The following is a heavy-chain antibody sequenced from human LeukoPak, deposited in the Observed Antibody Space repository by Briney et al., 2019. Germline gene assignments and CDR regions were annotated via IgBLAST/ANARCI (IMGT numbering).Heavy chain of an antibody. CDR3: ARDLNCSGGICYQTFDY. CDR2: ISSVGTNI. D-gene: IGHD2-15*01. V-gene: IGHV3-11*04. CDR1: GFTFSDYY. Sequence: GGSLRLSCAASGFTFSDYYMSWIRHAPGRGLEWVSYISSVGTNIYYADSVEGRFTISRDNAKNSLYLQMNSLRAEDTAVYYCARDLNCSGGICYQTFDYWGQGTLVTVSS. J-gene: IGHJ4*02.